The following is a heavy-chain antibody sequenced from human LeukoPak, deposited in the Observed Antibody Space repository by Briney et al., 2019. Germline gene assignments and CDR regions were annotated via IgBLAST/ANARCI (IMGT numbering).Heavy chain of an antibody. CDR1: GYTFTDYY. D-gene: IGHD2-2*01. CDR2: VDPEDGET. V-gene: IGHV1-69-2*01. Sequence: VKISCKVSGYTFTDYYMHWVQQAPGKGLEWMGLVDPEDGETTYAERFQGRVTITADTSTDTAYMELSSLRSEDTAVYYCATGYCSSTSCQPDAFDIWGQGTMVTVSS. CDR3: ATGYCSSTSCQPDAFDI. J-gene: IGHJ3*02.